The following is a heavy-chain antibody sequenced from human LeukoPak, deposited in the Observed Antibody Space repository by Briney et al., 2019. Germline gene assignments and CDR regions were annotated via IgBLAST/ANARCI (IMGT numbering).Heavy chain of an antibody. J-gene: IGHJ4*02. CDR1: GFTFSSYG. CDR2: IWYDGSNK. V-gene: IGHV3-33*01. D-gene: IGHD6-13*01. CDR3: ASGGSSSPRGLDY. Sequence: GGSLRLSCAASGFTFSSYGMHWVRQAPGKGLEWVAVIWYDGSNKCYADSVKGRFTISRDNSKNTLYLQMNSLRAEDTAVYYCASGGSSSPRGLDYWGQGTLVTVSS.